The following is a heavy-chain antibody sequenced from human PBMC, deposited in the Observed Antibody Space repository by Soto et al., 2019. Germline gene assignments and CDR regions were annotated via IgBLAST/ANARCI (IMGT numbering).Heavy chain of an antibody. D-gene: IGHD2-15*01. CDR2: IHHSGST. CDR3: ARGCSGGSCYPLMDV. V-gene: IGHV4-4*02. CDR1: GGSISRSNW. J-gene: IGHJ6*02. Sequence: QVQLQESGPGLVKPSGTLSLTCAVSGGSISRSNWWSWVRQPPGKGLEWIGDIHHSGSTNYNPSLKSGVTISVDKSKNQFSLKLSSVTAADTAVYYCARGCSGGSCYPLMDVWGQGTTVTVSS.